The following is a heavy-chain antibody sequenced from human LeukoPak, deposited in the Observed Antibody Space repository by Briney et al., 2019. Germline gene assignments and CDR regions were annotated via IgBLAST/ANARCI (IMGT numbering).Heavy chain of an antibody. J-gene: IGHJ4*02. CDR1: GFTFSASA. D-gene: IGHD2-8*01. Sequence: GGSLRLSCVASGFTFSASAMSWVRQAPGKGLEWVSAISGDTAVTYYAASVKGRFTISRDNYKNTVYLQMSSLRAEDTATYYCAKVGYCTNNCFRTHDYWGQGALVTVSS. V-gene: IGHV3-23*01. CDR2: ISGDTAVT. CDR3: AKVGYCTNNCFRTHDY.